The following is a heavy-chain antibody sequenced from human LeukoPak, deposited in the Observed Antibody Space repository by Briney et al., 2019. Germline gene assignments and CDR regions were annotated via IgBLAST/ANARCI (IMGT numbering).Heavy chain of an antibody. CDR1: GYSFASYW. CDR2: IYAGDSDT. D-gene: IGHD5-18*01. Sequence: GESLKISCKGSGYSFASYWSGWVRQTPVKGLEWMGIIYAGDSDTKYSPSFQGQVTISVDKSISTAYLQWNSLKASDTAVYYCARIRIGYIGGYSYGYDYNYGMDVWGQGTTVTVSS. J-gene: IGHJ6*02. CDR3: ARIRIGYIGGYSYGYDYNYGMDV. V-gene: IGHV5-51*01.